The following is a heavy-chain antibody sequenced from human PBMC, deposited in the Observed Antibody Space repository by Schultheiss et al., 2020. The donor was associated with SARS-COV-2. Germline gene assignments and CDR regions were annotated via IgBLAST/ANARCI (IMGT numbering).Heavy chain of an antibody. Sequence: SETLSLTCTVSGGSISSYYWSWIRQPPGKGLEWIGYIYYSGSTYYNPSLKSRVTISVDTSKNQFSLKLSSVTAADTAVYYCARLEATMNFDYWGQGTLVTVSS. CDR3: ARLEATMNFDY. D-gene: IGHD5-24*01. CDR2: IYYSGST. J-gene: IGHJ4*02. CDR1: GGSISSYY. V-gene: IGHV4-59*08.